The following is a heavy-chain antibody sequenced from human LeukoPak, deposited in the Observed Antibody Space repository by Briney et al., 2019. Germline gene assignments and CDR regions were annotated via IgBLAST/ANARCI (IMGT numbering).Heavy chain of an antibody. CDR1: GSTFSSYS. V-gene: IGHV3-48*02. J-gene: IGHJ4*02. CDR3: ARAVTVVTRGGLVFDY. D-gene: IGHD2-21*02. CDR2: ISSSSNTI. Sequence: QPGGSLRLSCAASGSTFSSYSMNWVRQAPGKGLEWVSYISSSSNTIYYADSVKGRFTISRDNAKNSLFLQMNSLRDEDTSVYYCARAVTVVTRGGLVFDYWGQGTLVTVSS.